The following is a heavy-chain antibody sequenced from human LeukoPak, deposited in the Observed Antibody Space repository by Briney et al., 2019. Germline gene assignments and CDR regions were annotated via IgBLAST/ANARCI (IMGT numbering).Heavy chain of an antibody. CDR2: IYYSGST. J-gene: IGHJ6*02. CDR3: ARSLTTVTSYYYYGMDV. Sequence: KPSETLSLTCTVSGGSISSYYWSWIRQPPGKGLEWIGYIYYSGSTNYNPSLKSRVTISVDTSKNQFSLKLSSVTAADTAVYYCARSLTTVTSYYYYGMDVWGQGTTVTVSS. D-gene: IGHD4-4*01. CDR1: GGSISSYY. V-gene: IGHV4-59*08.